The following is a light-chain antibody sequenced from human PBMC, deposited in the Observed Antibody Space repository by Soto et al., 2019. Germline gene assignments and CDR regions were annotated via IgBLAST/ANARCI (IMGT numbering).Light chain of an antibody. CDR1: QSVISN. V-gene: IGKV3-15*01. CDR2: GAS. J-gene: IGKJ1*01. CDR3: QQYSSWPPWT. Sequence: EIVMTQSPATLSVSPGERATLSCRASQSVISNLAWYQQKPGQAPRLLIYGASARATGIPARFSGSGSGTEFSITINSLVSSDSAVYYCQQYSSWPPWTFGQGTKVEIK.